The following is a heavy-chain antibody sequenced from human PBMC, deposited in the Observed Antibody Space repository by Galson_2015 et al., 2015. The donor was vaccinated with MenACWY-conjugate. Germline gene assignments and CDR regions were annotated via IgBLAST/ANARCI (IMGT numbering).Heavy chain of an antibody. D-gene: IGHD3-22*01. CDR1: GFTFSTYD. Sequence: SLRLSCAASGFTFSTYDLHWVRQAPGKGLEWVSSISSSSTYIHYAESVKGRFTISRDNAMSSLYPQMNSLRAEDTALYYCAIPHHYDSSGYYYPVDYWGQGTLVTVSS. CDR3: AIPHHYDSSGYYYPVDY. CDR2: ISSSSTYI. V-gene: IGHV3-21*01. J-gene: IGHJ4*02.